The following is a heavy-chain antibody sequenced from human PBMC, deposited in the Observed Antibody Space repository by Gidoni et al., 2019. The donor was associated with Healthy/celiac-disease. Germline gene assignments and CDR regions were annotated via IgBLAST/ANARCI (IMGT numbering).Heavy chain of an antibody. CDR2: ISYDGSNK. Sequence: QVQLVESGGGVVQPGRSRRLSCAASGFTVSSYGMHWVRQAPGKGLEWVAVISYDGSNKYYADSVKGRFTISRDNSKNTLYLQMNSLRAEDTAVYYCAKDWSGYYYYFDYWGQGTLVTVSS. D-gene: IGHD3-3*01. CDR1: GFTVSSYG. V-gene: IGHV3-30*18. CDR3: AKDWSGYYYYFDY. J-gene: IGHJ4*02.